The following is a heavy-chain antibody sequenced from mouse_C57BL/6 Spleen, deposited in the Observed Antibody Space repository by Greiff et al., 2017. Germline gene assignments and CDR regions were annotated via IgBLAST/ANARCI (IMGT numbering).Heavy chain of an antibody. CDR3: ARDSYYGSRGYYFDS. D-gene: IGHD1-1*01. J-gene: IGHJ2*01. Sequence: EVMVVESGGGLVKPGGSLKLSCAASGFTFSSYAMSWVRQTPEKRLEWVATISDGGSYTYYPDNVKGRFTISRDNAKDNLYLQMSHLKSEDTAMYYCARDSYYGSRGYYFDSWGQGTTLTVAS. CDR1: GFTFSSYA. CDR2: ISDGGSYT. V-gene: IGHV5-4*01.